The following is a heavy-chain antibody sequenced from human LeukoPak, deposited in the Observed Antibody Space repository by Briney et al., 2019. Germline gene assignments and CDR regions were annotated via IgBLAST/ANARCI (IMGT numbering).Heavy chain of an antibody. J-gene: IGHJ4*02. CDR2: IKQDGSEK. V-gene: IGHV3-7*01. CDR1: VFTFSSYW. Sequence: GGSLRLSCAASVFTFSSYWMSWVRQAPGKGLEWVANIKQDGSEKYYVDSVKGRFTISRDNAKSSLYLQMNSLRAEDTAVYYCARKNGLDYWGQGTLVTVSS. CDR3: ARKNGLDY.